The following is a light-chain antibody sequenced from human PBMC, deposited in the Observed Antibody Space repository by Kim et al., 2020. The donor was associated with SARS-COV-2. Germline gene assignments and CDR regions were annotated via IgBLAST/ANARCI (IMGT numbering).Light chain of an antibody. CDR2: SNF. V-gene: IGLV1-40*01. CDR1: SSNIGGRYD. Sequence: QRITISCSGSSSNIGGRYDVHWYRQLPGTAPKLLIYSNFYRPSGVPDRFSGSRSGTSASLTITGLQAEDEAVYYCQSYDSSLRGVLFGGGTQLTVL. CDR3: QSYDSSLRGVL. J-gene: IGLJ2*01.